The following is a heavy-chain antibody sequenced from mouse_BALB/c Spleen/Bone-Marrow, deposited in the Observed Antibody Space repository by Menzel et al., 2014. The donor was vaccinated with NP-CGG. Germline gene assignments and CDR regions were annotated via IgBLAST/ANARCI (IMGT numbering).Heavy chain of an antibody. J-gene: IGHJ2*01. Sequence: VQLKESGPGLVKPSQTVSLTCTVTGISITTGNYIWSWIRQFPGNKLEWIGYIYYSGTITYNPSLTSRTTITRDTSKNQFFLEMNSLTAEDTATYYCARYLGAYFDYWGQGTTLTVSS. V-gene: IGHV3-5*02. CDR2: IYYSGTI. D-gene: IGHD1-1*01. CDR1: GISITTGNYI. CDR3: ARYLGAYFDY.